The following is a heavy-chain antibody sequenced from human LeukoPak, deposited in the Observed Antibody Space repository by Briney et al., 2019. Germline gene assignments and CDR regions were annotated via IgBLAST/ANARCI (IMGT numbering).Heavy chain of an antibody. CDR2: INSDGSST. V-gene: IGHV3-74*03. Sequence: GGSLRLSCAASGFTFSNYWMHWVRQAPGKGLVWVSRINSDGSSTTYADSVKGRFTISRDNAKNSLYLQMNSLRAEDTAVYYCARSAVVAATRLGYWGQGTLVTVSS. CDR1: GFTFSNYW. J-gene: IGHJ4*02. CDR3: ARSAVVAATRLGY. D-gene: IGHD2-15*01.